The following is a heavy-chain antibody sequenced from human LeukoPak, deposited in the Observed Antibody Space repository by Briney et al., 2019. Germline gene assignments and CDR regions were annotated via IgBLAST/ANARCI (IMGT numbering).Heavy chain of an antibody. J-gene: IGHJ4*02. CDR3: ARPNCSGGSCYTSYFDY. CDR1: GVSISSSSYY. CDR2: IYYSGST. V-gene: IGHV4-39*07. Sequence: SETLSLTCTVSGVSISSSSYYWGWIRQPPGKGLEWIGSIYYSGSTYYNPSLKSRVTISVDTSKNQFSLKLSSVTAADTAVYYCARPNCSGGSCYTSYFDYWGQGTLVTVSS. D-gene: IGHD2-15*01.